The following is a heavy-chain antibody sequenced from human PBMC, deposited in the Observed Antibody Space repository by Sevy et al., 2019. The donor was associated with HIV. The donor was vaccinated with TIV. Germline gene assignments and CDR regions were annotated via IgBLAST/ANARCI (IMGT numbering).Heavy chain of an antibody. J-gene: IGHJ5*02. CDR2: IYTSGST. Sequence: SETLSLTCTVSGGSISSYYWSWIRQPAGKGLEWIGRIYTSGSTNYNPSLKSRVTMSVDTSKNQFSLKLSSVTAADTAGYYCARDKDYYGSGSSSRWFDPWGQGTLVTVSS. CDR3: ARDKDYYGSGSSSRWFDP. V-gene: IGHV4-4*07. D-gene: IGHD3-10*01. CDR1: GGSISSYY.